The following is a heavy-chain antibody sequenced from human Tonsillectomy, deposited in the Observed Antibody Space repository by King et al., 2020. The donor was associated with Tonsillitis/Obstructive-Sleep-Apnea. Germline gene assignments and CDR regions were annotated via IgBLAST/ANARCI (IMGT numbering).Heavy chain of an antibody. CDR1: GFTFGDYA. Sequence: VQLVESGGGLVQPGRSLRLSCTASGFTFGDYAMSWVRQAPGKGLEWVGFIRSKAYGGTTEYAASVKGRFTISRDDSESIAYLQMNSLKTEDTAVYYCTRVPYSSGPYYFDYWGQGTLVTVSS. CDR2: IRSKAYGGTT. V-gene: IGHV3-49*04. CDR3: TRVPYSSGPYYFDY. D-gene: IGHD5-18*01. J-gene: IGHJ4*02.